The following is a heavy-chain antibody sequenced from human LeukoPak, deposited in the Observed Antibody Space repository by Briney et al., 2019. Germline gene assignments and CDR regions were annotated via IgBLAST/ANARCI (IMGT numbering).Heavy chain of an antibody. CDR1: GGSISSSNW. Sequence: PSETLSLTCAISGGSISSSNWWSWVRQPPGKGLEWIGEIYHSGSTNYNPSLKSRATISVDKSKNQFSLKLSSVTAADTAVYYCARARSVAGNAVYFDYWGQGTLVTVSS. CDR3: ARARSVAGNAVYFDY. J-gene: IGHJ4*02. CDR2: IYHSGST. V-gene: IGHV4-4*02. D-gene: IGHD6-19*01.